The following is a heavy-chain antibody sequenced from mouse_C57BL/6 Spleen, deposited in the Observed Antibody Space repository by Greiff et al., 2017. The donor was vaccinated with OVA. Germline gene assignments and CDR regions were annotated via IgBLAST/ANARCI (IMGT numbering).Heavy chain of an antibody. Sequence: QVQLQQPGAELVMPGASVKLSCKASGYTFTSYWMNWVKQRPGQGLEWIGEIDHSDSYTNYNQKFKGKSTLTVDKSSSTAYMQLSSLTSEDSAVYYCARSGLLLRSFAYWGQGTLVTVSA. CDR2: IDHSDSYT. CDR3: ARSGLLLRSFAY. D-gene: IGHD1-1*01. CDR1: GYTFTSYW. V-gene: IGHV1-69*01. J-gene: IGHJ3*01.